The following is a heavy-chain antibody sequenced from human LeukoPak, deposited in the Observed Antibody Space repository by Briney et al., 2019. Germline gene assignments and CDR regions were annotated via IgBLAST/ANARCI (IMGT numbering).Heavy chain of an antibody. CDR3: ARDTITMVRGVIGPVGNFDY. Sequence: PGGSLRLSCAASGFTFSNHGMSWVRQAPGKGLKWVSAISGSGGTTYYADSVKGRFTISRDNSKNTLYLQMNSLRAEDTAVYYCARDTITMVRGVIGPVGNFDYWGQGTLVTVSS. CDR2: ISGSGGTT. V-gene: IGHV3-23*01. CDR1: GFTFSNHG. J-gene: IGHJ4*02. D-gene: IGHD3-10*01.